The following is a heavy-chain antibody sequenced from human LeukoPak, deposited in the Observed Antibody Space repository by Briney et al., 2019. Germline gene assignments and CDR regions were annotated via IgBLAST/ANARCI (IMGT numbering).Heavy chain of an antibody. J-gene: IGHJ5*02. CDR2: ISYDGSNK. D-gene: IGHD3-22*01. V-gene: IGHV3-30-3*01. Sequence: GGSQRLSCAASGFTFSSYAMHWVRQAPGKGLEWVAVISYDGSNKYYADSVKGRFTISRDNSKNTLYLQMNSLRAEDTAVYYCARDPTGDSSGWNLNWFDPWGQGTLVTVSS. CDR1: GFTFSSYA. CDR3: ARDPTGDSSGWNLNWFDP.